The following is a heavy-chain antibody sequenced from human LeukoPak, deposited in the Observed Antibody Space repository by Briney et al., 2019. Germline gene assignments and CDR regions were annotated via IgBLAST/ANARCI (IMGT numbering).Heavy chain of an antibody. CDR3: ARGSGSYLVHDAFDI. D-gene: IGHD1-26*01. V-gene: IGHV1-69*02. Sequence: GASVKVSCKASGGTFSSYTISWVRQAPGQGLEWMGRIIPILGIANYAQKFQGSVTITADKSTSTAYMELSSLRSEDTAVYYCARGSGSYLVHDAFDIWGQGTMVTVSS. J-gene: IGHJ3*02. CDR2: IIPILGIA. CDR1: GGTFSSYT.